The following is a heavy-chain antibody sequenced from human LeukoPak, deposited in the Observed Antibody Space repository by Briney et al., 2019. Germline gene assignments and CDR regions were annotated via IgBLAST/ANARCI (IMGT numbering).Heavy chain of an antibody. CDR2: ISSRSTYI. CDR3: ARGGTGAFDY. Sequence: GGSLRLSCTASVFIFRDYYMSWLRQAPGKGLEGLSYISSRSTYIIDADSVKGRFTISRDTAKNLLFLQTNSLRVEDTALYYCARGGTGAFDYWGQGILVTVSS. D-gene: IGHD2-8*02. CDR1: VFIFRDYY. V-gene: IGHV3-11*06. J-gene: IGHJ4*02.